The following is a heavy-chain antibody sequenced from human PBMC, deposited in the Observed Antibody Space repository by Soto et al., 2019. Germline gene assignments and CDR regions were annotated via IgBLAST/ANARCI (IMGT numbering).Heavy chain of an antibody. CDR1: GFTFSTYA. CDR3: AKDPPDSWWGGYFDS. Sequence: EVQLLESGGGLVQPGGSLRLSCAASGFTFSTYAMSWVRQAPGKGLEWVSVISGSSDNTYYAGSVRGRFTIFRDNSNDTLYLEMNSLRAEDTAVYYCAKDPPDSWWGGYFDSWGQGTLVTVSS. J-gene: IGHJ4*02. V-gene: IGHV3-23*01. D-gene: IGHD2-8*02. CDR2: ISGSSDNT.